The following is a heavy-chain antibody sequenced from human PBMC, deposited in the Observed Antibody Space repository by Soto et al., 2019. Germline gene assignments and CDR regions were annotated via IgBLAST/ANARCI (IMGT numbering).Heavy chain of an antibody. CDR2: IDPSDSYT. J-gene: IGHJ6*02. V-gene: IGHV5-10-1*01. CDR3: ARRGYSGYDSYYYYYGMDV. CDR1: GYSFISYW. D-gene: IGHD5-12*01. Sequence: ESLKISCKGSGYSFISYWISWVRQMPGKGLEWMGRIDPSDSYTNYSPSFQGHVTISADKSISTAYLQWSSLKASDTAMYYCARRGYSGYDSYYYYYGMDVWGQGTTVTVSS.